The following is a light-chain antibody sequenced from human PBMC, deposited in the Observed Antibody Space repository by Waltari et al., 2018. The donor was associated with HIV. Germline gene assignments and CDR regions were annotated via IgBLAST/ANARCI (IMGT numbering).Light chain of an antibody. Sequence: EIVLTQSPGTLSLSPGERATLSCRASQSVSGSFLAWYQHKPGQAPRLLIYGATNRATGIPHRFSGSGSGSDFTLTISRLEPEDFAIYYCQHFDSSTMYTFGQGTKVEIK. CDR2: GAT. J-gene: IGKJ2*01. CDR1: QSVSGSF. CDR3: QHFDSSTMYT. V-gene: IGKV3-20*01.